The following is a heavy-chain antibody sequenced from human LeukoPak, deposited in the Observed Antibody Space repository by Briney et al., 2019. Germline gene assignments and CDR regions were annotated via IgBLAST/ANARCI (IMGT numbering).Heavy chain of an antibody. CDR2: ISSSGRTI. CDR1: GFTFSSYE. V-gene: IGHV3-48*03. D-gene: IGHD6-13*01. J-gene: IGHJ4*02. CDR3: ARDDEGRSWYRFFDY. Sequence: PGGSLRLSCAASGFTFSSYEMNWVRQAPGKGLEWVSYISSSGRTIYYADSVKGRFTISRDNAKNSLYLQMNSLRAEDAAVYYCARDDEGRSWYRFFDYWGQGTLVTVSS.